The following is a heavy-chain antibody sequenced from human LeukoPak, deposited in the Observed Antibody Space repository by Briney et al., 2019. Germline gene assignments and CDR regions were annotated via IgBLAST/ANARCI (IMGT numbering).Heavy chain of an antibody. V-gene: IGHV3-21*01. D-gene: IGHD2-2*01. J-gene: IGHJ4*02. Sequence: GRSLRLSCAASGFTFSSYAMNWVRQAPGKGLEWVSSISSSSSYIYYADSVKGRFTTSRDNAKDSLYLQMNSLRAEDTAVYYCARELKGIVVVPAAPFDYWGQGTLVTVSS. CDR2: ISSSSSYI. CDR1: GFTFSSYA. CDR3: ARELKGIVVVPAAPFDY.